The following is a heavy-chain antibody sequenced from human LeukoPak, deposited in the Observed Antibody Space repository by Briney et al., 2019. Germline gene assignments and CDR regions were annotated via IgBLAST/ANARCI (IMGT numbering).Heavy chain of an antibody. CDR3: ASISTIAAAGNAFDY. Sequence: SETLSLTCTVSGGSISSSSYYWGWIRQPPGEGLEWIGSIYYSGSTYYNPSLKSRVTISVDTSKNQFSLKLSSVTAADTAVYYCASISTIAAAGNAFDYWGQGTLVTVSS. J-gene: IGHJ4*02. V-gene: IGHV4-39*01. CDR1: GGSISSSSYY. D-gene: IGHD6-13*01. CDR2: IYYSGST.